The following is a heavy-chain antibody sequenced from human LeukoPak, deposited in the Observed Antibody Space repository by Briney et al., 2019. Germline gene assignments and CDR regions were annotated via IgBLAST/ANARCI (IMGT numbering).Heavy chain of an antibody. D-gene: IGHD6-6*01. CDR3: ARGEKGSSSGSINY. J-gene: IGHJ4*02. CDR1: GGSINSGTYY. Sequence: SQTLSLTCTVSGGSINSGTYYWSWIRQPARKGLEWIGRMYTSGSTNYNPSLESRVTISVDTSKNQFSLKLSSVTAADTAVYYCARGEKGSSSGSINYWGQGTLVTVSS. V-gene: IGHV4-61*02. CDR2: MYTSGST.